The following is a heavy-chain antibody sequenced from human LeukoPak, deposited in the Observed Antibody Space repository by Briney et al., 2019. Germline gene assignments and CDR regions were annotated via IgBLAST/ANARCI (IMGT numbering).Heavy chain of an antibody. CDR3: ARATYCSGGSCYSCGY. V-gene: IGHV1-8*01. CDR1: GYTFTSYD. D-gene: IGHD2-15*01. CDR2: MNPNSGNT. J-gene: IGHJ4*02. Sequence: ASVKVSCKASGYTFTSYDINWVRQATGQGLEWMGWMNPNSGNTGYAQKFQGRVTMTRDTSTSTVYMELSSLRSEDTAVYYCARATYCSGGSCYSCGYWGQGTLVTVSS.